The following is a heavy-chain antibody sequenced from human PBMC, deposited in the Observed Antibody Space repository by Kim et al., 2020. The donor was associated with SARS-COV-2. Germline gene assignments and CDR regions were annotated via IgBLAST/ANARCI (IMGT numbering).Heavy chain of an antibody. CDR3: ARGAMVRGVTHGDY. V-gene: IGHV3-33*05. CDR2: ISYDGSNK. Sequence: GGSLRLSCAASGFTFSSYGMHWVRQAPGKGLEWVAVISYDGSNKYYADSVKGRFTISRDNSKNTLYLQMNSLRAEDTAVYYCARGAMVRGVTHGDYWGQG. D-gene: IGHD3-10*01. CDR1: GFTFSSYG. J-gene: IGHJ4*02.